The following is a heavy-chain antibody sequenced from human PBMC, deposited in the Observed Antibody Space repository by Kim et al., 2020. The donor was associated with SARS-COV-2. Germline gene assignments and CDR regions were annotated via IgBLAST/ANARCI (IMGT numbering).Heavy chain of an antibody. D-gene: IGHD6-19*01. CDR3: TTEEAVAVAGTKVWPYYFDY. V-gene: IGHV3-15*01. J-gene: IGHJ4*02. CDR1: GFTFSNAW. CDR2: IKSKTDGGTT. Sequence: GGSLRLSCAASGFTFSNAWMSWVRQAPGKGLEWVGRIKSKTDGGTTDYAAPVKGRFTISRDDSKNTLYLQMNSLKTEDTAVYYCTTEEAVAVAGTKVWPYYFDYWGQGTLVTVSS.